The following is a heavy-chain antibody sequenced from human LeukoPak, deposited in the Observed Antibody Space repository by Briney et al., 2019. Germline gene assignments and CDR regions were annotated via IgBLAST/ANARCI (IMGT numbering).Heavy chain of an antibody. V-gene: IGHV3-30-3*01. J-gene: IGHJ5*02. CDR1: GFTFSSYA. D-gene: IGHD2-21*01. CDR3: ARDGAVVIAPYNWFDP. Sequence: GGSLRLSCAASGFTFSSYAMHWGRQAPGKGLEWVAVISYDGSNKYYADSVKGRFTISRDNSKNTLYLQMNSMRAEDTAVYYCARDGAVVIAPYNWFDPWGQGTLVTVSS. CDR2: ISYDGSNK.